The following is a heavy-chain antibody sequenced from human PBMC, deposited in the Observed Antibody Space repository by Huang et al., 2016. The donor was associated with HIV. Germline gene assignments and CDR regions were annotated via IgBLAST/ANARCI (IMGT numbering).Heavy chain of an antibody. Sequence: EVQLLESGGGLVQPGGSLRLSCAASGFPCNNYAMNWVRQAAGKGLELVSTISGNGGSTYYADSVKGRFTISRDNSKNTLYLHMNSLRVEDTAVYYCAKGIKSSGSYYFDYWGQGTLVTVSP. CDR2: ISGNGGST. CDR3: AKGIKSSGSYYFDY. J-gene: IGHJ4*02. CDR1: GFPCNNYA. D-gene: IGHD3-10*01. V-gene: IGHV3-23*01.